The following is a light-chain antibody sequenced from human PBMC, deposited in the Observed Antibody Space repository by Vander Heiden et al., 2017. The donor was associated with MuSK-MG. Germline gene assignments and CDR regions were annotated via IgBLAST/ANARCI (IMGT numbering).Light chain of an antibody. V-gene: IGKV1-39*01. CDR2: AAS. CDR1: QSISSY. J-gene: IGKJ4*01. CDR3: QQCESTPLT. Sequence: DIQMTQSPSSLSASVGDRVTITCRASQSISSYLNWYQQKPGKAPKLLIYAASSLQSGVPSRFSRTGSGTDFTLTMSRLQPEDIATYYCQQCESTPLTFGGGTKVXLK.